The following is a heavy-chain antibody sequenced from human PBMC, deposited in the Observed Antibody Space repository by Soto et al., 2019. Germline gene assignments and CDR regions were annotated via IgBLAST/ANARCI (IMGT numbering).Heavy chain of an antibody. Sequence: QVQLVQSGAEVKKPGASVKVSCKASGYTFTSYGISWVRQAPGQGLEWMGWISAYNGNTNYAQKLQGRVTMTTDTSPSTAYMELRSLRSDDTAVYYCARACGGDCYSSTPYYYYGMDVWGQGTTVTVSS. CDR1: GYTFTSYG. D-gene: IGHD2-21*02. J-gene: IGHJ6*02. CDR2: ISAYNGNT. V-gene: IGHV1-18*04. CDR3: ARACGGDCYSSTPYYYYGMDV.